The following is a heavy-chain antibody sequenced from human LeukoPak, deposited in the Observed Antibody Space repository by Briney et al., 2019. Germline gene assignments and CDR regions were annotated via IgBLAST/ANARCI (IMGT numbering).Heavy chain of an antibody. D-gene: IGHD6-13*01. CDR2: ISAYNGNT. CDR1: RYTFTSYG. J-gene: IGHJ4*02. Sequence: ASVKVSCKASRYTFTSYGISWLRQAPGQGLEWMGWISAYNGNTNYAQKLQGRVTMNPHTYTNTAYIALNRQSSDDTAVYYCARDRAAGTANKIDYWGQGTLVTVSS. CDR3: ARDRAAGTANKIDY. V-gene: IGHV1-18*01.